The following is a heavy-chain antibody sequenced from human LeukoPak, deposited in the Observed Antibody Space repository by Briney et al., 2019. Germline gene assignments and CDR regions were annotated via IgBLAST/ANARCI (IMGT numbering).Heavy chain of an antibody. CDR2: ISGSGGST. CDR3: AKDSWGLTSPYYYDGSGY. J-gene: IGHJ4*02. CDR1: GFTFSSYA. Sequence: GGSLRLSCAASGFTFSSYAMSWVRQAPGKGLEWVSAISGSGGSTYYADSVKGRFTISRDNSKNTLYLQMNSLRAEDTAVYYCAKDSWGLTSPYYYDGSGYWGQGTLVTVSS. D-gene: IGHD3-22*01. V-gene: IGHV3-23*01.